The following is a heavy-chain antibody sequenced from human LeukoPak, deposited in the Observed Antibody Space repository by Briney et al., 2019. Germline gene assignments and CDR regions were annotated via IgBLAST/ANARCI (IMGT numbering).Heavy chain of an antibody. J-gene: IGHJ4*02. Sequence: PSETLSLTCAVYGGSFSDYYWSWIRQPPGKGLEWIGEINHSGSTNYNPSLKSRVTILIDTSKNQFSLKLSSVTAADTAVYYCARHHRRLGELSLYDYWGQGTLVTVSS. D-gene: IGHD3-16*02. CDR1: GGSFSDYY. V-gene: IGHV4-34*01. CDR3: ARHHRRLGELSLYDY. CDR2: INHSGST.